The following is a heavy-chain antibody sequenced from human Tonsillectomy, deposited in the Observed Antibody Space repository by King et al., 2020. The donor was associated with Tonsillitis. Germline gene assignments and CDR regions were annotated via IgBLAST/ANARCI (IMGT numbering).Heavy chain of an antibody. Sequence: QLQESGPGLVKPSETLSLTCTVSGGSISGHYWSWIRQPPGEGLEWIGYLSDSGTTKYNPSLESRVTISADTSNNQFSLKLSSVTAADTAVYYCARYEYRGGYKWPFDYWGQGTLVTVSS. D-gene: IGHD5-24*01. J-gene: IGHJ4*02. CDR1: GGSISGHY. CDR2: LSDSGTT. V-gene: IGHV4-59*08. CDR3: ARYEYRGGYKWPFDY.